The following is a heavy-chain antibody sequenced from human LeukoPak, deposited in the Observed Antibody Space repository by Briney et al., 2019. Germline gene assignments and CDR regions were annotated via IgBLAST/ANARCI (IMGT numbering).Heavy chain of an antibody. D-gene: IGHD3-3*01. J-gene: IGHJ4*02. Sequence: SETLSLTCPVPGGSISSSSYYWGWIRQPPGKGLGWIGSIYYSGSTYYNPSLKSRVTISVDTSKNQFSLKLSSVTAADTAVYYCARDSNYDFWSGSLYYFDYWGQGTLVTVSS. CDR3: ARDSNYDFWSGSLYYFDY. V-gene: IGHV4-39*02. CDR1: GGSISSSSYY. CDR2: IYYSGST.